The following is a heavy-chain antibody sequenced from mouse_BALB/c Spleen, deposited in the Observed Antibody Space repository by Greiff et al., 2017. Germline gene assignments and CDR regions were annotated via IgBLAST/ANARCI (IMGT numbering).Heavy chain of an antibody. Sequence: DVKLVESGGGLVQPGGSLKLSCAASGFTFSSYGMSWVRQTPDKRLELVANINSNGGSTYYPDSVKGRFTISRDNAKNTLYLQMSSLKSEDTAMYYCAREGLRQGFAYWGQGTMVTVSA. D-gene: IGHD2-4*01. J-gene: IGHJ3*01. V-gene: IGHV5-6-3*01. CDR1: GFTFSSYG. CDR3: AREGLRQGFAY. CDR2: INSNGGST.